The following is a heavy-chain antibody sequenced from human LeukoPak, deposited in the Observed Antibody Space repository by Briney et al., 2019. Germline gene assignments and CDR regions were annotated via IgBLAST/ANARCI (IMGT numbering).Heavy chain of an antibody. CDR1: GGSISGYY. D-gene: IGHD1-26*01. CDR2: LYGSGST. J-gene: IGHJ4*02. V-gene: IGHV4-34*01. CDR3: ARGRGSYSGDRAFFDY. Sequence: SETLSLTCAVYGGSISGYYWRWLPKPRGKGVVCMGELYGSGSTNYNSSLKSRVTISVDTSKNQFSLKMSSVTAADTAVYYCARGRGSYSGDRAFFDYWGQGTLVTVSS.